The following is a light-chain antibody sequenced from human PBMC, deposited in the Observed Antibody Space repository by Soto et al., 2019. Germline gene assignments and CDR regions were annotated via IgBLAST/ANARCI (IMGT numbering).Light chain of an antibody. J-gene: IGKJ5*01. CDR3: QQYSSSPSIT. V-gene: IGKV3-11*01. Sequence: IVFTQSPSTVSFSPGGRATLSCRASQSVSSEFAWYQQKPGQAPRLLIFDASNRAPGIPARFSGSGSGTDFTLTLSSLEPEDFAVYYCQQYSSSPSITFGQGTRLEIK. CDR2: DAS. CDR1: QSVSSE.